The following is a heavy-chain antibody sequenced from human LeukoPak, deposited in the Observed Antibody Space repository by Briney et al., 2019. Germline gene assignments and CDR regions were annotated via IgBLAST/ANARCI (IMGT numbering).Heavy chain of an antibody. D-gene: IGHD3-22*01. CDR2: INHSGST. CDR1: GGSFSGYY. Sequence: SETLSLTCAVYGGSFSGYYWSWIRQPPGKGLEWIGEINHSGSTNYNPSLKSRVTISVDTSKNQFSLKLSSVTAADTAVYYCARSLLPYYYDSSGYNPLGCWGQGTLVTVSS. V-gene: IGHV4-34*01. J-gene: IGHJ4*02. CDR3: ARSLLPYYYDSSGYNPLGC.